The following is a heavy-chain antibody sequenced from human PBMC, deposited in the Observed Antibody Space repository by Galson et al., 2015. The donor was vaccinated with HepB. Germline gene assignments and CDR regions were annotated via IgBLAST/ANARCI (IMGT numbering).Heavy chain of an antibody. Sequence: SLRLSCAASGFTXXXXXXXXXXXXXXXXXXXVAVISVDRNNKYYADSVKGRFTISRANSKNXLYXXMSSLRAEDTAVYYCARSVDSPYYDSSGYQMRGAXXIWGPGTMVTVSX. CDR2: ISVDRNNK. CDR3: ARSVDSPYYDSSGYQMRGAXXI. J-gene: IGHJ3*02. V-gene: IGHV3-30*15. CDR1: GFTXXXXX. D-gene: IGHD3-22*01.